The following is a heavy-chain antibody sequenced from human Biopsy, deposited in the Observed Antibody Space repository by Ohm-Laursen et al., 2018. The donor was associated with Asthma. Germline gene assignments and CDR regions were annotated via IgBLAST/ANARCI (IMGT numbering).Heavy chain of an antibody. CDR1: GGSIGTSTYY. J-gene: IGHJ3*01. D-gene: IGHD6-13*01. CDR2: IYYSGNT. V-gene: IGHV4-39*01. Sequence: TLSLTCIVSGGSIGTSTYYWGWIRQPPGKGLEWIASIYYSGNTYYNPSLKSRVTISLDTSNNQFSLKVTAVTAADTAVYYCARQKLAAAEGPFDLWGQGTMVTVSS. CDR3: ARQKLAAAEGPFDL.